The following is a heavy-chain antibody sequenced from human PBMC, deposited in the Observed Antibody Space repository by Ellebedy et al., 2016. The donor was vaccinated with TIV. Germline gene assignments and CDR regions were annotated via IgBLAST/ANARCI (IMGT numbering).Heavy chain of an antibody. V-gene: IGHV5-51*01. CDR1: GHTFTKYW. CDR3: ARRMAASGDDAFDI. CDR2: IYPGDSDT. D-gene: IGHD6-13*01. Sequence: GESLKISCKGSGHTFTKYWIGWVRQMPGKGLEWMGIIYPGDSDTRYSPSFQGQVTISADKPITTAYLQWSTLKASDTAMYYCARRMAASGDDAFDIWGQGTMVTVSS. J-gene: IGHJ3*02.